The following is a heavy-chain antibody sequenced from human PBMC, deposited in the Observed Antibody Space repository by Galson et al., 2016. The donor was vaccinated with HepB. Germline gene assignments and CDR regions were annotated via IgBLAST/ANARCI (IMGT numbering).Heavy chain of an antibody. J-gene: IGHJ6*03. D-gene: IGHD1-7*01. CDR2: INRDGSTT. CDR1: GFIFSTYW. CDR3: ARGCPETTYYYYMDV. Sequence: SLRLSCAASGFIFSTYWMHWVRQVPGKGLVWVSRINRDGSTTSYADSVKGRFTITRDNAKNTPYLQIDSLRAEDTAVYYCARGCPETTYYYYMDVWGKGTTVAVSS. V-gene: IGHV3-74*01.